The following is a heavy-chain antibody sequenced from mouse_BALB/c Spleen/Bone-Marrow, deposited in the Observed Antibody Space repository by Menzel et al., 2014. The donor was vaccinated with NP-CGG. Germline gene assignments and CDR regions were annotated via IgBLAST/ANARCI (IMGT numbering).Heavy chain of an antibody. Sequence: QVQLQQSGAELAKPGASVKMSCKASGYTFTSYWMHWVKQRPGQGLEWIGYINPSTGYTDYNQKFNDKATLIADKSSSTAYMQLSSLTSKDSAVYYCARGNPLYAMDYWGQGTSATVSS. CDR3: ARGNPLYAMDY. J-gene: IGHJ4*01. V-gene: IGHV1-7*01. D-gene: IGHD2-1*01. CDR1: GYTFTSYW. CDR2: INPSTGYT.